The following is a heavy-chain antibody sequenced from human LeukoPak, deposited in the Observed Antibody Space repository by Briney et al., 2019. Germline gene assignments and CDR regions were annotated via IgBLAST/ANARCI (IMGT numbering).Heavy chain of an antibody. D-gene: IGHD3-22*01. J-gene: IGHJ1*01. CDR3: ATQANFYDSSGYFHH. CDR2: IYYSGST. Sequence: SETLSLTCTVSGDSINSGGYYWSWIRQHPGKGLEWSGYIYYSGSTYYSPSLMSRVSLSLDTSKNQVSLNLSSVTAADTAVYYCATQANFYDSSGYFHHWGQGTLVTVSS. CDR1: GDSINSGGYY. V-gene: IGHV4-31*03.